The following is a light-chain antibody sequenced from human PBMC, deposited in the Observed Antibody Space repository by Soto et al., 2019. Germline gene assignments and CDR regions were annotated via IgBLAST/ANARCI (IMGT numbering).Light chain of an antibody. V-gene: IGKV3-11*01. CDR3: QQRSVWPIT. CDR2: GAS. CDR1: QSVTSN. Sequence: EIVLTQSPATLSLSPGKRATLSCRASQSVTSNLAWYQQKPGQAPRLLIYGASTRATGVPARFSGSGSGTDFTLTISGLEPEDFAVYYCQQRSVWPITFGQGTRLEIK. J-gene: IGKJ5*01.